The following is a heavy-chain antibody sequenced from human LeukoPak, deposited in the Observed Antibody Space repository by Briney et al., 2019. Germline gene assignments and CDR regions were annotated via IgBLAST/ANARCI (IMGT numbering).Heavy chain of an antibody. Sequence: SETLSLTCTVSGGSISSSSYYWGWVRQPPGKGLEWIGSIYYSGSTYHNPSLKSRVTISVDTSKNQFSLKLSSVTAADTAVYYCARLGRRQWLAQGNYYYMDVWGKGTTVTISS. CDR2: IYYSGST. CDR1: GGSISSSSYY. D-gene: IGHD6-19*01. J-gene: IGHJ6*03. V-gene: IGHV4-39*07. CDR3: ARLGRRQWLAQGNYYYMDV.